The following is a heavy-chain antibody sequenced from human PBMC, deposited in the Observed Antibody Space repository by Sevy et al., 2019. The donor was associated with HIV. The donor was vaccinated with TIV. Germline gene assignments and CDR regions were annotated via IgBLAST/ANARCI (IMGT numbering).Heavy chain of an antibody. J-gene: IGHJ4*02. CDR3: TRWKAAQSIFDY. CDR1: GFTFGDYG. CDR2: LKSDVYGGTV. D-gene: IGHD6-13*01. Sequence: GGSLRLSCTASGFTFGDYGMSWVRQAPGKGLEWVAFLKSDVYGGTVDHAASVRGRFVIPSDDSKTIAYLQMNDLKTEDTGVYYCTRWKAAQSIFDYWGQGALVTVSS. V-gene: IGHV3-49*04.